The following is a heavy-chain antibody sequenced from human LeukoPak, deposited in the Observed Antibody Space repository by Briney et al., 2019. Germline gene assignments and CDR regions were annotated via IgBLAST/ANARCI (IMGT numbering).Heavy chain of an antibody. Sequence: PSETLSLTCTVSGGSISSYYWSWIRQPPGKGLEWIGYIYYSGSTNYNPSLKSRVTISVDTSKNQFSLKLSSVTAADTAVYSCARETAFAAKTIAARPQLDYFDYWGQGTLVTVSS. CDR1: GGSISSYY. J-gene: IGHJ4*02. CDR3: ARETAFAAKTIAARPQLDYFDY. D-gene: IGHD6-6*01. CDR2: IYYSGST. V-gene: IGHV4-59*12.